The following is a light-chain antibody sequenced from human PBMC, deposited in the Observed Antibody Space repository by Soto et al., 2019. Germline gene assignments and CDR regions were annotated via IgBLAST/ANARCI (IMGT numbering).Light chain of an antibody. Sequence: ITLTQSPSVLSPSIGESATITCRASQVISTSLAWYQVKPGKAPKLLIYAASTLESGVPSRFSATVSGTDFTLTISSLQPEDFATYYCQQVNVYPSTFGGGTKVAIK. CDR3: QQVNVYPST. V-gene: IGKV1-9*01. J-gene: IGKJ4*01. CDR2: AAS. CDR1: QVISTS.